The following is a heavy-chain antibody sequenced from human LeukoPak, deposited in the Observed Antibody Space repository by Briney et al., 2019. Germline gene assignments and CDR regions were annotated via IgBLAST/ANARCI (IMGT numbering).Heavy chain of an antibody. CDR3: VREYSSSSGRAFDI. J-gene: IGHJ3*02. Sequence: GGSLRLSCAASGFTFSSYWMHWIRQAPGKGLVWVSRISTDGSSTNSADSVKGRLTVSRDNAKNTLYLQMNSLRAEDTAVYYCVREYSSSSGRAFDIWGQGTMVTVSP. V-gene: IGHV3-74*01. CDR1: GFTFSSYW. D-gene: IGHD6-6*01. CDR2: ISTDGSST.